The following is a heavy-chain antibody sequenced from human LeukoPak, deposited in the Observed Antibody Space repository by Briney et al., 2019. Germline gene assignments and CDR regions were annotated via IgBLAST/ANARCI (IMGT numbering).Heavy chain of an antibody. CDR1: GFTFSSYG. D-gene: IGHD4-17*01. V-gene: IGHV3-48*01. Sequence: GGSLRLSCAASGFTFSSYGMNWVRQAPGKGLEWISYISSSSSTVYYADSVRGRFSVSRDNAKNSVYLQMYSLRVEDTAVYYCARGVSTVFNPVDYWGQGTLVTVSS. CDR2: ISSSSSTV. J-gene: IGHJ4*02. CDR3: ARGVSTVFNPVDY.